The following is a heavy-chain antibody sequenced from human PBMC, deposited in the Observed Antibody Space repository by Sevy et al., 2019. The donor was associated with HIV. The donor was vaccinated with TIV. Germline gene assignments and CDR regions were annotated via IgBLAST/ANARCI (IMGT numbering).Heavy chain of an antibody. D-gene: IGHD2-15*01. CDR1: EFTVSSNY. J-gene: IGHJ6*02. CDR2: IYSGGST. Sequence: GGSLRLSCAASEFTVSSNYMSWVRQAPGKGLEWVSVIYSGGSTYYADSVKGRFTTSRDNSQNTVYLQMNSLRAEDTAVYYCARGDIVFGEGNYYGMDVWGQGTTVTVSS. CDR3: ARGDIVFGEGNYYGMDV. V-gene: IGHV3-53*01.